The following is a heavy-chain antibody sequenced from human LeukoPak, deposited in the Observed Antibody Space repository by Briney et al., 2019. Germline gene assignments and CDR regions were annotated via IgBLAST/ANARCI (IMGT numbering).Heavy chain of an antibody. V-gene: IGHV4-4*09. CDR1: GGSISTYY. CDR3: ARASPFTMIVVVITPQEAFDI. CDR2: IFPSGSA. Sequence: SETLSLTCTVSGGSISTYYWSWIRQSPVKGLEWIGYIFPSGSAFYNPSLESRVTISLDTSENQFSLTLSSVTAADTAVYYCARASPFTMIVVVITPQEAFDIWGQGTMVTVFS. J-gene: IGHJ3*02. D-gene: IGHD3-22*01.